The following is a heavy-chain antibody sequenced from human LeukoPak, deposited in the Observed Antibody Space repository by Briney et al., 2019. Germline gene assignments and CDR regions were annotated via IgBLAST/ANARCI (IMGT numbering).Heavy chain of an antibody. D-gene: IGHD1-20*01. J-gene: IGHJ4*02. Sequence: PGGSLRLSWAASGFTFGSYSMNWVRQAPGKGLEWISHISSGSRTIYYADSVEGRFTVSRDNAKNSLYLQMRSLRAEDTAVYYCARESITGHRDFDYWGQGTLVTVSS. CDR2: ISSGSRTI. V-gene: IGHV3-48*01. CDR1: GFTFGSYS. CDR3: ARESITGHRDFDY.